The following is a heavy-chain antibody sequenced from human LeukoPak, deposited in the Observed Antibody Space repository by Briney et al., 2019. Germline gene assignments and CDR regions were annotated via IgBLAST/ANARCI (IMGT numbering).Heavy chain of an antibody. CDR1: GYIFTSYG. Sequence: ASVKVSCKTSGYIFTSYGINWVRQAPGQGLEWLGWISAYSGSTNSAQKLQGRVTMTTDTSTSTAYMELRSLRSDDTAVYYCARDNYNILTGYVRYAFDIWGQGTMVTVSS. CDR2: ISAYSGST. CDR3: ARDNYNILTGYVRYAFDI. D-gene: IGHD3-9*01. J-gene: IGHJ3*02. V-gene: IGHV1-18*01.